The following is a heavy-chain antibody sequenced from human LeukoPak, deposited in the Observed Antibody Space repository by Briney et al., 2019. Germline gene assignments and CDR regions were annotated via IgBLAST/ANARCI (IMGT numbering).Heavy chain of an antibody. D-gene: IGHD1-26*01. CDR3: AREGGGDSGSYYHPRGYDAFDI. V-gene: IGHV1-2*05. J-gene: IGHJ3*02. Sequence: ASVKVSCKASGYTFTGYYMHWVRQAPGQGLEWMGRINPNSGGTNYAQNFQDRVTMTRDTSISTAYMELSRLRSDDTGVYYCAREGGGDSGSYYHPRGYDAFDIWGQGTMVTVSS. CDR1: GYTFTGYY. CDR2: INPNSGGT.